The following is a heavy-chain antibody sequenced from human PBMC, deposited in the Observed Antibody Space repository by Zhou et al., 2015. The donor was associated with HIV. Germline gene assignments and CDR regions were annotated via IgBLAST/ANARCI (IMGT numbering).Heavy chain of an antibody. D-gene: IGHD4/OR15-4a*01. CDR3: AREFANYRRGGWFDP. CDR1: GYTFTSYG. CDR2: ISAYNGNT. Sequence: QVQLMQSGAEVKKPGASVKVSCKASGYTFTSYGISWVRQAPGQGLEWMGWISAYNGNTNYAQKLQGRVTMTTDTSTSTAYMELRSLRSDDTAVYYCAREFANYRRGGWFDPVGPGNPGHRLL. V-gene: IGHV1-18*01. J-gene: IGHJ5*02.